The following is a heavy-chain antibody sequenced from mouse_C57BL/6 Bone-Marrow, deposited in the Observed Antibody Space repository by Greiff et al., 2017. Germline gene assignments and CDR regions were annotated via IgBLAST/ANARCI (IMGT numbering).Heavy chain of an antibody. CDR1: GYTFTDYY. Sequence: QVQLQQSGPELVTPGASVKISCTASGYTFTDYYINWVQQTPGQGLEWIGWIFPGRGSTYYTEKFKGQATLTVDKSSSTAYMLLSSLTSEDSAVYVWARSNWAHYYFDYWGQGTTLTVSA. J-gene: IGHJ2*01. V-gene: IGHV1-75*01. CDR2: IFPGRGST. D-gene: IGHD4-1*01. CDR3: ARSNWAHYYFDY.